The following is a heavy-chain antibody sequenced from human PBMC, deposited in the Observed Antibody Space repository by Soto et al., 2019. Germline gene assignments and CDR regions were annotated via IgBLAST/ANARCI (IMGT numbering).Heavy chain of an antibody. Sequence: SETLSLTCAVYGGSFSGYYWSWVRQPPGKGLEWIGEINHSGSTNYNPSLKSRVTISVDTSKNQFSLKLSSVTAADTAVYYCARGSIAARPSYYYYGMDVWGQGTTVTVSS. D-gene: IGHD6-6*01. CDR1: GGSFSGYY. J-gene: IGHJ6*02. CDR2: INHSGST. CDR3: ARGSIAARPSYYYYGMDV. V-gene: IGHV4-34*01.